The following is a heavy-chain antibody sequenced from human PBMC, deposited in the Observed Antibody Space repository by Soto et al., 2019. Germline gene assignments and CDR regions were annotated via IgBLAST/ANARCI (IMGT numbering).Heavy chain of an antibody. Sequence: ASVKVSCKASGYTFTGYYIHWVRQAPGQGLEWMGLINPDSAGTNYAQMFQGRVTMTRDTSIGTAYMELSRLRSDDTAVYYCARNHQQLPYRPKFHHGGRGPRAPVPS. D-gene: IGHD2-2*02. J-gene: IGHJ2*01. CDR1: GYTFTGYY. CDR3: ARNHQQLPYRPKFHH. V-gene: IGHV1-2*02. CDR2: INPDSAGT.